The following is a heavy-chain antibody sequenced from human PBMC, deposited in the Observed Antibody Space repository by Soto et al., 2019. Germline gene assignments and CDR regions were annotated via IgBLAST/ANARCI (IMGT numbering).Heavy chain of an antibody. Sequence: QVQLVQSGAEVKRPGSSVKVSCEASGGTFSSLGFTWVRQAPGQGIEWMGGIIPISGRTTFAPKFLGRVTITADESTRTTYMELTALTSDDTAIYYCATRGTQGRWLEFADYWGQGTLVTVSS. D-gene: IGHD5-12*01. CDR3: ATRGTQGRWLEFADY. V-gene: IGHV1-69*01. CDR1: GGTFSSLG. J-gene: IGHJ4*02. CDR2: IIPISGRT.